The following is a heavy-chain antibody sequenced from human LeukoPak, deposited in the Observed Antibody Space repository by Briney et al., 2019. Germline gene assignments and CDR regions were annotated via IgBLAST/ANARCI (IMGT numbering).Heavy chain of an antibody. CDR3: AKGVYGGNSVPENY. Sequence: GKSLRLSCVASGFTFSSYGMHWVRQAPGKGLEWVALIWYDGSNKYYADSVKGRFTISRDNSKNTLYLQVNSLRADDTAVYYCAKGVYGGNSVPENYWGQGTLVTVSS. V-gene: IGHV3-33*06. CDR2: IWYDGSNK. J-gene: IGHJ4*02. CDR1: GFTFSSYG. D-gene: IGHD4-23*01.